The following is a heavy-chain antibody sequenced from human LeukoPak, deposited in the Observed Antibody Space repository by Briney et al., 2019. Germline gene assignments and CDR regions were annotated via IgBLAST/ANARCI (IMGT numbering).Heavy chain of an antibody. CDR3: AREDSSSSNWFDP. CDR2: IYHSGST. J-gene: IGHJ5*02. CDR1: GGPISSGGYY. V-gene: IGHV4-30-2*01. Sequence: TLSLTCTVSGGPISSGGYYWSWIRPPPGKGLEGIGYIYHSGSTYYNPSLKSRATISVDRSKNQFSLKLSSVTAADTAVYYCAREDSSSSNWFDPWGQGTLVTVSS. D-gene: IGHD6-13*01.